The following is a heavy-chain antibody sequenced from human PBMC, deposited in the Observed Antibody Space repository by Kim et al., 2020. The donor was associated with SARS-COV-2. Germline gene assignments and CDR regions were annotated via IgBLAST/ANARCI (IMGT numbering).Heavy chain of an antibody. D-gene: IGHD3-3*01. V-gene: IGHV1-69*01. CDR3: ARAQFLEWGSGFDY. J-gene: IGHJ4*02. Sequence: AQKYQGRVTITADESTSTAYMELSSLRSEDTAVYYCARAQFLEWGSGFDYWGQGTLVTVSS.